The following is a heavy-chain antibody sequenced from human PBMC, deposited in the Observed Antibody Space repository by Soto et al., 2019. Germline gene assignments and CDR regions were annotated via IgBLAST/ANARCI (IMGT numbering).Heavy chain of an antibody. CDR3: ARDTPGPHRDY. Sequence: EVQLVESGGGLVKPGGSLRLSCAASGFTFSSYSMNWVRQALGKGLEWVSSISSSSSYIYYADSVKGRFTISRDNAKNSPYLQMNNLRAEDTAVYYCARDTPGPHRDYWGQGTLVTVSS. V-gene: IGHV3-21*01. CDR2: ISSSSSYI. J-gene: IGHJ4*02. CDR1: GFTFSSYS.